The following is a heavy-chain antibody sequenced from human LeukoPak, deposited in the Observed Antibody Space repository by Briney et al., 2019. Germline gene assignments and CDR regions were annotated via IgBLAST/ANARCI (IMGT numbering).Heavy chain of an antibody. D-gene: IGHD6-19*01. Sequence: GGSLRLSCAASGFTFSSYWMHWVRQAPGKGLVWVSRINSDGSSTSYADSVKGRFTISRDNAKNTLYLQMNSLRAEDTAVYYCTAGWYSSGQTVSMWGQGTLVTVSS. CDR2: INSDGSST. CDR1: GFTFSSYW. V-gene: IGHV3-74*01. CDR3: TAGWYSSGQTVSM. J-gene: IGHJ1*01.